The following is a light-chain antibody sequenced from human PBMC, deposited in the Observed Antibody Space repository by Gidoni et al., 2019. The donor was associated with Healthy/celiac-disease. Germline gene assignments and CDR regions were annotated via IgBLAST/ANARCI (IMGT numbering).Light chain of an antibody. CDR3: QSYDSSLSGWV. CDR2: GNS. CDR1: SSNIGAGYD. V-gene: IGLV1-40*01. J-gene: IGLJ3*02. Sequence: QSVLTQPPSVSGAPGQRVTLSCTGSSSNIGAGYDVPWYQQLPGTAPKLLIYGNSNRPSVVPDRFSGSKSGTSASLAITGLQAEDEADYYCQSYDSSLSGWVFGGGTKLTVL.